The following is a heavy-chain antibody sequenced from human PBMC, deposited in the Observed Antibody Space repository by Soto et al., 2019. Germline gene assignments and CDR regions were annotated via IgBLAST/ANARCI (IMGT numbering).Heavy chain of an antibody. CDR1: GGSISSGDFY. Sequence: SETLSLTCTVSGGSISSGDFYWSWIRQHPGKGLEWIGYIHNSGTTYYIPPLRSRVTMAVDTSKNQLSLKLTSVTAADTAVYYXARGVTFGGFIAPRFDPWGQGTLVTVSS. V-gene: IGHV4-31*03. CDR2: IHNSGTT. J-gene: IGHJ5*02. D-gene: IGHD3-16*02. CDR3: ARGVTFGGFIAPRFDP.